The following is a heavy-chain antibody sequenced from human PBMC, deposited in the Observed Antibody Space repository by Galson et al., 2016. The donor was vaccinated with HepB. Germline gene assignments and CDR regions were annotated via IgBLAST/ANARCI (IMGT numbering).Heavy chain of an antibody. D-gene: IGHD6-6*01. J-gene: IGHJ3*01. Sequence: SLRLSCAASGFTFGSYWMYWVRQAPGKGPEWVSRLNPDGNTTNYADSVKGRFTISRDNAKNTVYLQLNSLRVEDTAVYYCAFGQSSAFGTFDVWGQGTMVAVSS. CDR2: LNPDGNTT. CDR3: AFGQSSAFGTFDV. V-gene: IGHV3-74*01. CDR1: GFTFGSYW.